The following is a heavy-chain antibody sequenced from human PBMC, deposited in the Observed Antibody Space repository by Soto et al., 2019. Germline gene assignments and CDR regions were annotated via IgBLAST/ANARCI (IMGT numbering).Heavy chain of an antibody. CDR1: GFTLTSYA. J-gene: IGHJ4*01. CDR3: ARGGGIAVAYYFDY. D-gene: IGHD6-19*01. V-gene: IGHV3-23*01. Sequence: GGSLRLSCEGSGFTLTSYAMSWVRQAPGKGLQWVSTLGGSDGRTYYAESVKGRFTTSRDSSKSTLYLQMNSLGAEDTAVYYCARGGGIAVAYYFDYWGHGTPVTVSS. CDR2: LGGSDGRT.